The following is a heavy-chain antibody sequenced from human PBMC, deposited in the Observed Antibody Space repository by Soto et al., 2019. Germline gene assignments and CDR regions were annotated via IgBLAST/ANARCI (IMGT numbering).Heavy chain of an antibody. Sequence: SETLSLTCTVSGGSISSGGYYWSWIRQPPGKGLEWIGEINHSGSTNYNPSLKSRVTISVDTSKNQFSLKLSSVTAADTAVYYCARLRIAVAGTREFDYWGQGTLVTVSS. CDR1: GGSISSGGYY. J-gene: IGHJ4*02. V-gene: IGHV4-39*07. D-gene: IGHD6-19*01. CDR3: ARLRIAVAGTREFDY. CDR2: INHSGST.